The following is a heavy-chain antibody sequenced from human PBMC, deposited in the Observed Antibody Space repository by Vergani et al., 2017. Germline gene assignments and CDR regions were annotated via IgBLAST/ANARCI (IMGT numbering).Heavy chain of an antibody. CDR2: IRYDGSNK. Sequence: QVQLVESGGGVVQPGGSLRLSCGASGFTFSNYGMHWVRQAPGKGLEWVTFIRYDGSNKYYADSVKGRFTISRDNSKNTLYLQMNSLRAEDTAVYYCAKLQQRLVHAFDIWGQGTMVTVSS. V-gene: IGHV3-30*02. D-gene: IGHD6-19*01. CDR1: GFTFSNYG. J-gene: IGHJ3*02. CDR3: AKLQQRLVHAFDI.